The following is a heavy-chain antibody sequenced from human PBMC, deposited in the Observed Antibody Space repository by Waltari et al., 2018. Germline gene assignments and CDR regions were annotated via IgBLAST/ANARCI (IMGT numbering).Heavy chain of an antibody. CDR2: IKEEGKEK. CDR3: ATRTADYYYYYMDV. D-gene: IGHD1-1*01. V-gene: IGHV3-7*03. CDR1: GFTLSSFW. Sequence: EVQLVESGGGLVQPGGSLRLSCAASGFTLSSFWMSWVRQAPGTGLEWWANIKEEGKEKSYVDSVKGRFTISRDNAKNSLYLQMNGLRSEDTAVYYCATRTADYYYYYMDVWGKGTTVTVS. J-gene: IGHJ6*03.